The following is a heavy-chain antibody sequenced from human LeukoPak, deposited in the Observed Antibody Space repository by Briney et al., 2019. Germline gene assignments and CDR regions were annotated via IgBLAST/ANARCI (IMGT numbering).Heavy chain of an antibody. Sequence: KTSETLSLTCTVSGGSISSYYWSWIRQPAGKGLEWIGRIYTSGSTNYNPSLKSRVTMSVDTSKNQFSLKLSSVTAADTAVYYCARQSSSWYDNWFDPWGQGTLVTVSS. V-gene: IGHV4-4*07. CDR2: IYTSGST. J-gene: IGHJ5*02. D-gene: IGHD6-13*01. CDR3: ARQSSSWYDNWFDP. CDR1: GGSISSYY.